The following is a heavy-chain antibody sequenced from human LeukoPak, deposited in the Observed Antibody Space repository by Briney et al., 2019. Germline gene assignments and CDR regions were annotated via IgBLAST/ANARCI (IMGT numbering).Heavy chain of an antibody. CDR2: IYYSGST. Sequence: PSETLSLTCTVSGGSISSSSYYWGWIRQPPGKGLEWIGSIYYSGSTYYNPSLKSRVTISVDTSKNQFSLKLSSVTAADTAVYYCARDSGIAVAGTFDYWGQGTLVTVSS. D-gene: IGHD6-19*01. CDR3: ARDSGIAVAGTFDY. J-gene: IGHJ4*02. CDR1: GGSISSSSYY. V-gene: IGHV4-39*07.